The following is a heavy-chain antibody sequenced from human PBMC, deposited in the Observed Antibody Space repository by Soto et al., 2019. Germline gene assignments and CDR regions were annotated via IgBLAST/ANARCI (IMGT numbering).Heavy chain of an antibody. CDR3: ARRYGGNFDY. Sequence: SETLSLTCTVSCGSISSYYWSWIRQPPGKGLEWIGYIYYSGSTNYNPSLKSRVTISVDTSKNQFSLKLSSVTAADTAVYYCARRYGGNFDYWGQGTLVSVSS. CDR2: IYYSGST. V-gene: IGHV4-59*01. CDR1: CGSISSYY. D-gene: IGHD3-16*01. J-gene: IGHJ4*02.